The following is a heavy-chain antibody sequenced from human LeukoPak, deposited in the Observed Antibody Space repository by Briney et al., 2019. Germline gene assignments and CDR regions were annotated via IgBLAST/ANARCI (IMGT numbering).Heavy chain of an antibody. D-gene: IGHD6-19*01. CDR2: ISSSSSYI. Sequence: GGSLRLSCAASGFTFSSYSMNWVRQAPGKGLEWVSSISSSSSYIYYADSVKGRFTISRDNAKNSLYLQMNSLKTEDTAVYYCTRDLKAGNRGYWGQGTLVTVSS. J-gene: IGHJ4*02. CDR3: TRDLKAGNRGY. CDR1: GFTFSSYS. V-gene: IGHV3-21*03.